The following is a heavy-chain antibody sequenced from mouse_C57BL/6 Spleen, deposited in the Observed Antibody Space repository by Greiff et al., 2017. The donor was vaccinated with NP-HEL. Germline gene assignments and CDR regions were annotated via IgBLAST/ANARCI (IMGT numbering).Heavy chain of an antibody. CDR2: ISRGSSTI. CDR3: ARPYYGNSYYYAMDD. D-gene: IGHD2-10*01. Sequence: DVHLVESGGGLVKPGGSLKLSCAASGFTFSDYGMHWVRQAPEKGLEWVAYISRGSSTIYYADTVKGRFTISRDNAKNTLFLQMTSLRSEDTAMYYCARPYYGNSYYYAMDDWGQGTSVTVDS. J-gene: IGHJ4*01. V-gene: IGHV5-17*01. CDR1: GFTFSDYG.